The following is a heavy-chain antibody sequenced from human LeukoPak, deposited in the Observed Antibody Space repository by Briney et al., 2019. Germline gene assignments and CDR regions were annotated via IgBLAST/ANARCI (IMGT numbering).Heavy chain of an antibody. CDR2: IYPRDGST. CDR1: GYSFTSNY. Sequence: ASVKVTCKASGYSFTSNYIHWVRQAPGQGLEWMGMIYPRDGSTSYAQKFQGRVTVTRDTSTSTVHMGLSGLRSEDTAVYYCARDQEAFDYWGQGTLVTVSS. V-gene: IGHV1-46*01. CDR3: ARDQEAFDY. J-gene: IGHJ4*02.